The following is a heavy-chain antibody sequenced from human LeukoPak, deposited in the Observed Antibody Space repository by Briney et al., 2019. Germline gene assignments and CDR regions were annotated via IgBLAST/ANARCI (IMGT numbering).Heavy chain of an antibody. Sequence: GGSLRLSCAASGFTSSSYAMSWVRQAPGKGLEWVSAISGSGGSTYYADSVKGRFTISRDNSKNTLYLQMNSLRAEDTAVYYCAKVPIVVVPAATRSEDYWGQGTLVTVSS. J-gene: IGHJ4*02. CDR1: GFTSSSYA. CDR2: ISGSGGST. CDR3: AKVPIVVVPAATRSEDY. D-gene: IGHD2-2*01. V-gene: IGHV3-23*01.